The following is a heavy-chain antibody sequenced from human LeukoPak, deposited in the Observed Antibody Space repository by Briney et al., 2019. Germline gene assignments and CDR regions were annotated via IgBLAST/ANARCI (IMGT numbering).Heavy chain of an antibody. CDR1: GFSFKDYG. CDR2: INWNGGGT. D-gene: IGHD1-26*01. CDR3: AKHLTATNTYIFFGLDV. J-gene: IGHJ6*02. V-gene: IGHV3-9*01. Sequence: PGGSLRLSCAATGFSFKDYGKHWVRHPPGKGLEWVSAINWNGGGTDYADSVKGRFTISRDNAKNSLYLQLSSLRPEDTALYYCAKHLTATNTYIFFGLDVWGQGTSVTVSS.